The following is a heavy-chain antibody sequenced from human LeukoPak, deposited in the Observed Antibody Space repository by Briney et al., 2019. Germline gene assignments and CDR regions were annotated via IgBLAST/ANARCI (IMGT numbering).Heavy chain of an antibody. V-gene: IGHV4-39*07. D-gene: IGHD3-22*01. Sequence: PSETLSLTCTVSGGSISSDDYYWSWIRQPPGKGLEWIGSIYYSGSTYYNPSLKSRVTISVDTSKNQFSLKLSSVTAADTAVYYCARGQILDSSGYLYYFDYWGQGTLVTVSS. CDR1: GGSISSDDYY. CDR2: IYYSGST. CDR3: ARGQILDSSGYLYYFDY. J-gene: IGHJ4*02.